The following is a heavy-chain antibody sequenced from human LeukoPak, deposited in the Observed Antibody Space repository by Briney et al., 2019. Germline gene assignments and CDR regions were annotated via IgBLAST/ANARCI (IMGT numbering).Heavy chain of an antibody. CDR1: GYTFTSYA. CDR2: INAGNGNT. J-gene: IGHJ4*02. CDR3: VSEGTYCGGDCYSFESGYFDY. V-gene: IGHV1-3*01. Sequence: PLASVKVSCKASGYTFTSYAMHWVRQAPGQRLEWMGWINAGNGNTKYSQKFQGRVTITRDTSASTAYMELSSLRSEDTALYYCVSEGTYCGGDCYSFESGYFDYWGQGTLVTVSS. D-gene: IGHD2-21*02.